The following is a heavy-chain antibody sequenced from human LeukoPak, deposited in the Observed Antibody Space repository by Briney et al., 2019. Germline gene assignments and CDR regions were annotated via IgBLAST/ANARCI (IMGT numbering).Heavy chain of an antibody. J-gene: IGHJ3*02. CDR2: IYSGGST. D-gene: IGHD3-22*01. CDR3: ASNLLSSRIVVATAGAFDI. CDR1: GFTVSSNY. V-gene: IGHV3-53*01. Sequence: GGSLRLSCAASGFTVSSNYMSWLRQAPGKGLELVSVIYSGGSTYYADSVKGRFTISRDNSKNTLYLQMNSLRAEDTAVYYGASNLLSSRIVVATAGAFDIWGQGTMVTVSS.